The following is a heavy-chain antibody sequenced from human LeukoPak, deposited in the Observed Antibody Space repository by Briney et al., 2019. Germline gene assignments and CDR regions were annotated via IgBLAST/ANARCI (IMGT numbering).Heavy chain of an antibody. CDR2: ISSSSSYI. CDR1: GFTFSSFG. Sequence: GGSLRLSCAVTGFTFSSFGMHWVRQAPGKGLEWVSSISSSSSYIYYADSVKGRFTISRDNAKNSLYLQMNSLRAEDTAVYYCARDFSAWYYYGMDVWGQGTTVTVSS. V-gene: IGHV3-21*01. D-gene: IGHD2/OR15-2a*01. J-gene: IGHJ6*02. CDR3: ARDFSAWYYYGMDV.